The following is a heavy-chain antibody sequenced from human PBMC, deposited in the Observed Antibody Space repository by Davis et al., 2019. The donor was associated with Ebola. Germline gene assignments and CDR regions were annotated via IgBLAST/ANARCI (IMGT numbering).Heavy chain of an antibody. J-gene: IGHJ6*02. CDR3: AADPGYRYYYGMDV. V-gene: IGHV1-2*04. CDR1: GYTFTGYY. D-gene: IGHD5-12*01. CDR2: INPNSGGT. Sequence: ASVKVSCKASGYTFTGYYMHWVRQAPGQGLEWMGWINPNSGGTNYAQKFQGWVTITRDMSTSTAYMELSSLRSEDTAVYYCAADPGYRYYYGMDVWGQGTTVTVSS.